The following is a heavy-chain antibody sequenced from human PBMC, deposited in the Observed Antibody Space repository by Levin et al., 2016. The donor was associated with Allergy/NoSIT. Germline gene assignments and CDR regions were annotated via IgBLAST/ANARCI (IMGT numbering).Heavy chain of an antibody. CDR2: ISSSSSTI. V-gene: IGHV3-48*04. D-gene: IGHD3-22*01. Sequence: WIRQPPGKGLEWVSYISSSSSTIYYADSVKGRFTISRDNAKNSLYLQMNSLRAEDTAVYYCARDFDYYDSSGYYYSRGSIFDYWGQGTLVTVSS. CDR3: ARDFDYYDSSGYYYSRGSIFDY. J-gene: IGHJ4*02.